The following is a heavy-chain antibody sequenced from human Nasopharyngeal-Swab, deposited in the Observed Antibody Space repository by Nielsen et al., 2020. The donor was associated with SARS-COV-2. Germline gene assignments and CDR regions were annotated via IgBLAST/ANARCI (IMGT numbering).Heavy chain of an antibody. CDR2: IYSGGTTT. V-gene: IGHV3-23*03. Sequence: GGSLRLSCAASGFTVSSYAMTWVRQSPGKGLEWVSVIYSGGTTTFYADSVKGRFTISRDDSKNTVHLQMNSLRAEDTAIYYCAKSQGWLQWGNWGQGTLVTVSS. CDR3: AKSQGWLQWGN. D-gene: IGHD5-24*01. J-gene: IGHJ4*02. CDR1: GFTVSSYA.